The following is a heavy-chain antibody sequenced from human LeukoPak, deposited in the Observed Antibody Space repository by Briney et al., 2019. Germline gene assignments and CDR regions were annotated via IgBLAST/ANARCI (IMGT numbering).Heavy chain of an antibody. Sequence: GGSLRLSCAASGLTFSSYSMNWVRQAPGKGLEWVSSISSSSGYIYYADSVKGRFTISRDNAKNSLFLQMNSLRAEDTAVYYCARDHLGLTNADAFDIWGQGTMVTVSS. J-gene: IGHJ3*02. CDR3: ARDHLGLTNADAFDI. D-gene: IGHD2-8*01. V-gene: IGHV3-21*01. CDR1: GLTFSSYS. CDR2: ISSSSGYI.